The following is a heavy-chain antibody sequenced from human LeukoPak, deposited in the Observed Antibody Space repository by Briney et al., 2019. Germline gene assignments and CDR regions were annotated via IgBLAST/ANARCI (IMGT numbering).Heavy chain of an antibody. Sequence: GGSLRLSCVPSGFTFSSSNMHWVRQSPGRGLEWVALISYDGTKTYYGESVEGRFTVSRDNSKNMLFLRMNSLSAEDTAIYYCEREWFGESNWGQGARVTVSS. CDR1: GFTFSSSN. D-gene: IGHD3-10*01. J-gene: IGHJ4*02. CDR2: ISYDGTKT. V-gene: IGHV3-30*04. CDR3: EREWFGESN.